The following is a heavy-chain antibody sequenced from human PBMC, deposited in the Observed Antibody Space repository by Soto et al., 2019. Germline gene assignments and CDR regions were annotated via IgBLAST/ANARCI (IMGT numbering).Heavy chain of an antibody. V-gene: IGHV3-23*01. CDR3: ASPAGYTSAWYSPSYDY. Sequence: EVQLLESGGGLVQPGGSLRLSCTATGFTFSSHAMTWVRQAPGKGLEWVSSISGSGGSTYDADSVKGRSTISRDNSKNTLYLKMNSLRAEDTAVYYCASPAGYTSAWYSPSYDYWGQGTLVTVSS. CDR2: ISGSGGST. D-gene: IGHD6-19*01. CDR1: GFTFSSHA. J-gene: IGHJ4*02.